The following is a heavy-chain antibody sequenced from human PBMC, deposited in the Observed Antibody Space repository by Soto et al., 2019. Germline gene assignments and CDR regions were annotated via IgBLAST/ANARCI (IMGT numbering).Heavy chain of an antibody. CDR1: GGSISNYY. Sequence: QVQLQESGPGLVKPSETLSLTCTVSGGSISNYYWSWIRQPPGKGLEWIGYIHYSGNTKYNPSLNSRFTISSDTSKDQFSLKLTSMTAADTAVYYCARGHYDFWSGYFATIDYWGQGTLVTVSS. CDR2: IHYSGNT. CDR3: ARGHYDFWSGYFATIDY. D-gene: IGHD3-3*01. J-gene: IGHJ4*02. V-gene: IGHV4-59*08.